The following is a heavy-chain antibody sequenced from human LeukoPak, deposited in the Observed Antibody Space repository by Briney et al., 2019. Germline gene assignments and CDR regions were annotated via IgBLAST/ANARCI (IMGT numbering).Heavy chain of an antibody. D-gene: IGHD6-13*01. CDR2: INPNSGGT. CDR1: GYTFTGYY. J-gene: IGHJ6*03. CDR3: AREIWSAAAGTGTYYYYMDV. Sequence: GASVKVSCKASGYTFTGYYMHWVRQAPGQGLEWMGWINPNSGGTNYAQKFQGRVTMTRDTSISTAYMELSSLRSEDTAVYYCAREIWSAAAGTGTYYYYMDVWGKGTTVTVSS. V-gene: IGHV1-2*02.